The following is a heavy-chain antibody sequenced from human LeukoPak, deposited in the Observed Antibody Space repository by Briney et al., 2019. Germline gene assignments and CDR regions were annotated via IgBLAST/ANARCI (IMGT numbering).Heavy chain of an antibody. V-gene: IGHV3-7*01. CDR3: ATYYGPGGWVEY. D-gene: IGHD3-10*01. J-gene: IGHJ4*02. Sequence: GGSLRLSCTASGFTFRTYWVTWVRQAPGKGLEWVANIKQDESEKNYVDSVRGRFTISRDNAKNSLYLQMNSLRAEDTAVYYCATYYGPGGWVEYWGQGTLVTVSS. CDR1: GFTFRTYW. CDR2: IKQDESEK.